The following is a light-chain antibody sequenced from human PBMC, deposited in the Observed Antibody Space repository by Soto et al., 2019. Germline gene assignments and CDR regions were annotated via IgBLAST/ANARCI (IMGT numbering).Light chain of an antibody. CDR2: EVS. V-gene: IGLV2-8*01. CDR1: SSDVGGYNY. Sequence: QSVLTQPPSASGSPGQSVTISCTGTSSDVGGYNYVSWYQQHPGKAPKLLIYEVSKRPSGVPDRFSGSKSGNTASLTVSGLQAEDEADYYCSSYGGYNNVVFGTGTKVTVL. CDR3: SSYGGYNNVV. J-gene: IGLJ1*01.